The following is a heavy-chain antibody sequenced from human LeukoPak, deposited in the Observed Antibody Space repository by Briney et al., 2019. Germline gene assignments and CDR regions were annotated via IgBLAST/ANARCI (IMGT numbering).Heavy chain of an antibody. D-gene: IGHD3-10*01. Sequence: GGSLRLSCAASGLTVSSNYMSWVRQSTGKGLEWVSFIYSGGSTYYADSVKGRFTISRDNSKNTLYLQMYSLRAEDTAVYYCARVGSDFDYWGQGTLVTVSS. V-gene: IGHV3-66*01. CDR1: GLTVSSNY. CDR2: IYSGGST. CDR3: ARVGSDFDY. J-gene: IGHJ4*02.